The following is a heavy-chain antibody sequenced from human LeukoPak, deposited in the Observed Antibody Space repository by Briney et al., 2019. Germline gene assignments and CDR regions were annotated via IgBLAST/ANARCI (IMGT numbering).Heavy chain of an antibody. CDR2: INPNSGGT. Sequence: ASVKVSCKASGYTFTGYYMHWVRQAPGQGLEWMGWINPNSGGTNYAQRFQGRVTVTRDTSISTAYMELSRLRSDDTAVYYCARDKGQWLVLSEYYFDYWGQGTLVTVSS. CDR1: GYTFTGYY. CDR3: ARDKGQWLVLSEYYFDY. J-gene: IGHJ4*02. D-gene: IGHD6-19*01. V-gene: IGHV1-2*02.